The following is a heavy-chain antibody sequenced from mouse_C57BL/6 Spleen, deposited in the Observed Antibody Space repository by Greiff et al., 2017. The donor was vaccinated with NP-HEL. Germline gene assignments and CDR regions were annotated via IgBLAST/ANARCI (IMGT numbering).Heavy chain of an antibody. J-gene: IGHJ1*03. CDR1: GYTFTSYW. V-gene: IGHV1-50*01. CDR3: ARNLYFDV. Sequence: VQLQQSGAELVKPGASVKLSCKASGYTFTSYWMQWVKQRPGQGLEWIGEIDPSDSYTNYNQKFKGKATLTVDTSSSTAYMQLSSLTSEDSAVYYCARNLYFDVWGTGTTVTVSS. CDR2: IDPSDSYT.